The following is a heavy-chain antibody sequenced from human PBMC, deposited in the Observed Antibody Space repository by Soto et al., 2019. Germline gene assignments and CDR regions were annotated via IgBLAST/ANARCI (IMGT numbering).Heavy chain of an antibody. J-gene: IGHJ4*02. Sequence: ETLSLTCAVSGGSLSGGDYYWSWIRQPPGTGLEWIGEINPSGSTNYNPSLKSRVTISVDTSKNQFSLKLTSVTAADTAVYYCARDKITGLFDYWGQGTLVTVSS. CDR3: ARDKITGLFDY. CDR1: GGSLSGGDYY. V-gene: IGHV4-61*08. D-gene: IGHD2-8*02. CDR2: INPSGST.